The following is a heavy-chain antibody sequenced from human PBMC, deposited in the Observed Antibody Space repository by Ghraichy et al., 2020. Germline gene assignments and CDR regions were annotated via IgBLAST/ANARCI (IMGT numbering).Heavy chain of an antibody. Sequence: GESLNISCAASGFTFSSYWMSWVRQAPGKGLEWVANIKQDGSEKYYVDSVKGRFTISRDNAKNSLYLQMNSLRAEDTAVYYCARARPTLDFWSGYYSYYGMDVWGQGTTVTVSS. D-gene: IGHD3-3*01. V-gene: IGHV3-7*03. CDR2: IKQDGSEK. J-gene: IGHJ6*02. CDR1: GFTFSSYW. CDR3: ARARPTLDFWSGYYSYYGMDV.